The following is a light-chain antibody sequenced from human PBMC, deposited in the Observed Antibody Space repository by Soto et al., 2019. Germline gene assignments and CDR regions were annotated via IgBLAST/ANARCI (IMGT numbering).Light chain of an antibody. V-gene: IGKV1-39*01. J-gene: IGKJ3*01. Sequence: DIQMTQSPSSLSASVRDRVTITCRASQSISTYLNWYQQKPGKTPKLLIYYVSSLQSGVTSRFSGSGSGTDFTLTISSLQPEDFATYYCQQSYSTPFTFGPGTKVDIK. CDR2: YVS. CDR3: QQSYSTPFT. CDR1: QSISTY.